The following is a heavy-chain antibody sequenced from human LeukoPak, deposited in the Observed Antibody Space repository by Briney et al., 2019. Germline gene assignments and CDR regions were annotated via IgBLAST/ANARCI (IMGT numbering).Heavy chain of an antibody. CDR1: GFTFDDYA. V-gene: IGHV3-9*01. CDR2: ISWNSGSI. J-gene: IGHJ6*02. CDR3: AKDRGRYYYYGMDV. D-gene: IGHD3-10*01. Sequence: GGSLRLSCAASGFTFDDYAMHWVRQAPGKGLEWVSGISWNSGSIGYADSVKGRFTISRDNARNSLYLQMNSLRGEDTALYYCAKDRGRYYYYGMDVWGRGTTVTVSS.